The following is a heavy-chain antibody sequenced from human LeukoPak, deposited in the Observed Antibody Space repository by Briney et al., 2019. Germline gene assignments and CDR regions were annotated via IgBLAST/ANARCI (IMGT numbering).Heavy chain of an antibody. CDR1: GYTFTSYY. D-gene: IGHD3-10*01. J-gene: IGHJ4*02. CDR2: INPNSGGT. Sequence: ASVKVSCKASGYTFTSYYMHWVRQAPGQGLEWMGWINPNSGGTNYAQKFQGRVTMTRDTSISTAYMELSRLRSDDTAVYYCARVCSYYYGSGSYCYWGQGTLVTVSS. V-gene: IGHV1-2*02. CDR3: ARVCSYYYGSGSYCY.